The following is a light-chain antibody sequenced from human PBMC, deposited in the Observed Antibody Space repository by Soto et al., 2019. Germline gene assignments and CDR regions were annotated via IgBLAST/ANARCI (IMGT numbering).Light chain of an antibody. CDR3: GTWDNNLSAGL. CDR1: SSNIGNNY. CDR2: DNK. Sequence: QAVVTQPPSVSAAPGQKVIISCAGGSSNIGNNYVSWYQQFPGTAPKLLIYDNKKRPSGIPDRFSASKSGTSATLNITGLQTGDEADYYCGTWDNNLSAGLFGGGTKLTVL. V-gene: IGLV1-51*01. J-gene: IGLJ3*02.